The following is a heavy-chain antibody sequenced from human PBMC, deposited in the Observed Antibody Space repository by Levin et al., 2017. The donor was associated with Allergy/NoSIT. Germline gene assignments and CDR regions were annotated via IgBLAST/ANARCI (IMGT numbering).Heavy chain of an antibody. CDR2: ISYDGSNQ. D-gene: IGHD6-13*01. Sequence: GGSLRLSCAASGFTFSSYGMHWVRQAPGKGLEWLALISYDGSNQYYADSVKGRFTISRDKSKNTLYLQMNSLRAEDTAVYYCAKSWGITAAGSIDYWGQGTLVTVSS. V-gene: IGHV3-30*18. CDR1: GFTFSSYG. CDR3: AKSWGITAAGSIDY. J-gene: IGHJ4*02.